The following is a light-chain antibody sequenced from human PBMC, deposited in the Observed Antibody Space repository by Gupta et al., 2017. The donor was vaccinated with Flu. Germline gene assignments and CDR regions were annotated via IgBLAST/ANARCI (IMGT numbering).Light chain of an antibody. CDR2: DVS. CDR3: SSYTTSSTLV. CDR1: SSDIGNYNY. Sequence: QSALTQPASVPGSPGQSITISCTGASSDIGNYNYVSWYQQHPGKAPRLMLYDVSDRPSGVSNRFSGSKSGNTASLTISGLQAEDGADYYCSSYTTSSTLVFGGGTKLTVL. J-gene: IGLJ2*01. V-gene: IGLV2-14*01.